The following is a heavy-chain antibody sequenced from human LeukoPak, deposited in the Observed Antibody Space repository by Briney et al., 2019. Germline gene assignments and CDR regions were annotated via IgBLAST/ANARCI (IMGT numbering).Heavy chain of an antibody. CDR1: GFTFSDYY. CDR3: GRDFRDRSMPIDY. Sequence: GGSLRLSCAASGFTFSDYYMSWIRQAPGKGLEWLSYISRSAISTHYADSVKGRFTISRDNAKNSLYLQMNSLRAEDTAVYYCGRDFRDRSMPIDYWGQGILVTVSS. J-gene: IGHJ4*02. V-gene: IGHV3-11*01. D-gene: IGHD2/OR15-2a*01. CDR2: ISRSAIST.